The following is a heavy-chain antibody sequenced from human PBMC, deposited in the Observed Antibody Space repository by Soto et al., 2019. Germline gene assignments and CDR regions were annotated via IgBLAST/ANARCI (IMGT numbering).Heavy chain of an antibody. CDR3: ERERSSGAFDI. D-gene: IGHD1-26*01. J-gene: IGHJ3*02. CDR1: GYTFTRYD. Sequence: QVQLVQSGAEVKKPGASVKVSCTTSGYTFTRYDINWVRQATGQGLEWMGWMNPNSGNTAYAQKFQGRVTMTRNTSISTAYRELSSLRAEYTSVYYGERERSSGAFDIWGQGTMVTVSS. CDR2: MNPNSGNT. V-gene: IGHV1-8*01.